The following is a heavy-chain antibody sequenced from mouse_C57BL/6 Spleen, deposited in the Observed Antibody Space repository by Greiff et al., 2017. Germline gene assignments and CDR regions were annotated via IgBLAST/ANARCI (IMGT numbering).Heavy chain of an antibody. V-gene: IGHV1-22*01. CDR3: ARGGLGDWYFDV. CDR1: GYTFTDYN. Sequence: EVQLQESGPELVKPGASVKMSCKASGYTFTDYNMHWVKQSHGKSLEWIGYINPNNGGTSYNQKFKGKATLTVNKSSSTAYMELRSLTSEDSAVYYCARGGLGDWYFDVWGTGTTVTVSS. J-gene: IGHJ1*03. CDR2: INPNNGGT. D-gene: IGHD4-1*01.